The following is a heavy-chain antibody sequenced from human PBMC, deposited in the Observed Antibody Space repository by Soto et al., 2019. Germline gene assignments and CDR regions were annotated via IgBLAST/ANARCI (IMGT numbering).Heavy chain of an antibody. J-gene: IGHJ6*03. Sequence: GASVKVSCKASGYAFTSYYMHWVRQAPGQGLEWMGIINPSGGSTSYAQKFQGRVTMTRDTSTSTVYMELSSLRSEDTAVYYRARGRGHDFWSGYFPYYYYMDVWGKGTTVTVSS. CDR3: ARGRGHDFWSGYFPYYYYMDV. D-gene: IGHD3-3*01. CDR1: GYAFTSYY. V-gene: IGHV1-46*03. CDR2: INPSGGST.